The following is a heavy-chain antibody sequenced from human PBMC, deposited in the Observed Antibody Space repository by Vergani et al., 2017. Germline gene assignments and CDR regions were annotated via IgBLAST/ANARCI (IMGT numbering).Heavy chain of an antibody. CDR3: ARERYDSSGYYYRGFDY. CDR1: GFTFSSYA. Sequence: QVQLVESGGGVFQPGRSLRLSCAASGFTFSSYAMHWVRPAPGTGLEWVAVISSDGSNKYYADSVKGRFTISRDNSKNTLYLQMNSLRAEDTAVYYCARERYDSSGYYYRGFDYWGQGTLVTVSS. J-gene: IGHJ4*02. V-gene: IGHV3-30-3*01. D-gene: IGHD3-22*01. CDR2: ISSDGSNK.